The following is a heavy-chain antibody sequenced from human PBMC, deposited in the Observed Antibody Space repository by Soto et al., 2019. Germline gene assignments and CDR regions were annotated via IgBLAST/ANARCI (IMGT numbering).Heavy chain of an antibody. CDR1: GFTFSSYA. CDR2: ISSNGGST. J-gene: IGHJ6*02. D-gene: IGHD2-15*01. Sequence: PGGSLRLSCSASGFTFSSYAMHWVRQAPGKELEYVSAISSNGGSTYYADSVKGRFTISRDNSKNTLYLQMSSLRAEDTAVYYCVKGGDCSGGSCYSVDYYYYGMDVWGQGTTVTVSS. V-gene: IGHV3-64D*06. CDR3: VKGGDCSGGSCYSVDYYYYGMDV.